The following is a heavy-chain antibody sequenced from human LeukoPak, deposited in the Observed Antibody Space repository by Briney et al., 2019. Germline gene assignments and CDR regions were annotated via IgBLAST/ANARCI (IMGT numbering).Heavy chain of an antibody. CDR2: IYYSGST. Sequence: SETLSLTCTVSGGSISSGECYWRWIRQPPGKGLEWIGYIYYSGSTYYHPSLKSRVTISVDTSKNQFSLKLSSVTAADTAVYYCARGGHYGSGSYFDPWGQGTLVTVSS. CDR1: GGSISSGECY. J-gene: IGHJ5*02. V-gene: IGHV4-30-4*01. D-gene: IGHD3-10*01. CDR3: ARGGHYGSGSYFDP.